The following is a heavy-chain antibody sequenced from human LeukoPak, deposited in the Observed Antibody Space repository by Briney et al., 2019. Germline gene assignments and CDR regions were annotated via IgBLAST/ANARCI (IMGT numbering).Heavy chain of an antibody. J-gene: IGHJ6*02. CDR2: ICYSGYT. Sequence: PSETLSLTCTVSGGSISSNNYYWGWIRQPPGKGLEWIGSICYSGYTNYNPSLKSRVTISVNTSKNQFSLKLSSVTAADTAVYYCARGKTTVSFYYYGMDVWGQGTTVTVSS. CDR3: ARGKTTVSFYYYGMDV. CDR1: GGSISSNNYY. D-gene: IGHD4-17*01. V-gene: IGHV4-39*07.